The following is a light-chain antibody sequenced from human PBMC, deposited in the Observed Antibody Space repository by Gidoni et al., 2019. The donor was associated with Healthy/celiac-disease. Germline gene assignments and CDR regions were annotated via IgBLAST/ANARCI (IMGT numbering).Light chain of an antibody. Sequence: DIQMTQSPSSLSASVGDRVTITCQASQDISNFLSWFQQKPGKAPKLLIYAASHLETGVPSRFSGSGSGTDFTFTISSLQPEDIATYYCQQYDNLLTFGGGTKVEIK. CDR3: QQYDNLLT. V-gene: IGKV1-33*01. CDR1: QDISNF. CDR2: AAS. J-gene: IGKJ4*01.